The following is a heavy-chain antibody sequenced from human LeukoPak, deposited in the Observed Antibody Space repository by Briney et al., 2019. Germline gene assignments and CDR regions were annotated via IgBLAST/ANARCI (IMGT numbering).Heavy chain of an antibody. CDR3: AKRGRSSWYFGY. D-gene: IGHD6-13*01. Sequence: SETLSLTCTVSGGSISGYYWNWIRQPPGKGLEWIGYIHYSGTTNYNPSLKSRVTISVDTSKNQLSLKLSSVTAADTAVYFCAKRGRSSWYFGYWGQGTQVTVSS. J-gene: IGHJ4*02. V-gene: IGHV4-59*01. CDR1: GGSISGYY. CDR2: IHYSGTT.